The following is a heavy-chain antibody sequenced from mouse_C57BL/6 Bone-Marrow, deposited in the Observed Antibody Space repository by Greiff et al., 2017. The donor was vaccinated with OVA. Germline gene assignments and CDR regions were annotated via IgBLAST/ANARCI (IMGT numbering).Heavy chain of an antibody. CDR2: ISNGGGST. CDR3: ARHRGFAY. J-gene: IGHJ3*01. D-gene: IGHD3-1*01. Sequence: EVQLVESGGGLVQPGGSLKLSCAASGFTFSDYYMYWVRQTPEKRLEWVAYISNGGGSTYYPDTVKGRFTISRDNAKNTLYLQMSRLKSEDTAMYYCARHRGFAYWGQGTLVTVSA. CDR1: GFTFSDYY. V-gene: IGHV5-12*01.